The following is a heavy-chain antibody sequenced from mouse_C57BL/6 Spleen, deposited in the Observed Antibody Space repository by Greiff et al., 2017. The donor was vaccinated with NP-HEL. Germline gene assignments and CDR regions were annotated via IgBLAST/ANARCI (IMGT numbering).Heavy chain of an antibody. Sequence: VQLQQPGAELVRPGTSVKLSCKASGYTFTSYWMHWVKQRPGQGLEWIGVIDPSDSYTNYNQKFKGKATLTVDTSSSTAYMQLSSLTSEDSAVYYCARTYDGLDYWGQGTTLTVSS. CDR3: ARTYDGLDY. J-gene: IGHJ2*01. D-gene: IGHD2-3*01. CDR1: GYTFTSYW. CDR2: IDPSDSYT. V-gene: IGHV1-59*01.